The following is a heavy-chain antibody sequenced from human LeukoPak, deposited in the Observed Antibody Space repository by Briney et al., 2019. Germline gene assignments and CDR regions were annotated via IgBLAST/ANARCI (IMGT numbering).Heavy chain of an antibody. CDR1: GFTFSNAL. V-gene: IGHV3-15*01. Sequence: GGSLRLSCAASGFTFSNALMSWVRQAPGKGLEWVGRIKSKTDGGTTDYAAPVKGRFTISRDDSKNTLYLQMNSLKTEDTAVYYCTTNIGPDSSGYFSNWYFDLWGRGTLVTVSS. D-gene: IGHD3-22*01. CDR2: IKSKTDGGTT. J-gene: IGHJ2*01. CDR3: TTNIGPDSSGYFSNWYFDL.